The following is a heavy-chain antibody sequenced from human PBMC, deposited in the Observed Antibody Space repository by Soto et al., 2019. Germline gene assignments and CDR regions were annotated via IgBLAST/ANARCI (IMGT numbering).Heavy chain of an antibody. J-gene: IGHJ6*02. V-gene: IGHV4-31*03. D-gene: IGHD3-3*01. Sequence: TLSLTCTVSGGSISSGGYYWSWVRQHPGKGLEWIGYIYYSGSTYYNPSLKSRVTISVDTSKNQFSLKLSSVTAADTAVYYCARGSSPRYYDFWIGYSHHPYGMNVLPQATTFSFSS. CDR3: ARGSSPRYYDFWIGYSHHPYGMNV. CDR2: IYYSGST. CDR1: GGSISSGGYY.